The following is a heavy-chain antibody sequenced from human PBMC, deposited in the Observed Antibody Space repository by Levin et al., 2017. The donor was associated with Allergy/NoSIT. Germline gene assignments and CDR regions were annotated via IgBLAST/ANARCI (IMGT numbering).Heavy chain of an antibody. Sequence: ASLKVSCKASGGTFSSYTISWVRQAPGQGLEWMGRIIPILGIANYAQKFQGRVTITADKSTSTAYMEPSSLRSEDTAVYYCARGPAPDDFWSGYYNWGQGTLVTVSS. CDR2: IIPILGIA. CDR1: GGTFSSYT. CDR3: ARGPAPDDFWSGYYN. D-gene: IGHD3-3*01. V-gene: IGHV1-69*02. J-gene: IGHJ4*02.